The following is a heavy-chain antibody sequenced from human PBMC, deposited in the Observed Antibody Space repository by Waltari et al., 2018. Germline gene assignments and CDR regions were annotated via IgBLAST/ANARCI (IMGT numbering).Heavy chain of an antibody. CDR1: GGPFSSYA. CDR3: ARSERWLQLRLSSFDY. J-gene: IGHJ4*02. V-gene: IGHV1-69*05. D-gene: IGHD5-12*01. CDR2: IIPIFGTA. Sequence: QVQLVQSGAEVKKPGSSVKVSCKASGGPFSSYAISWVRQAPGQGLEWMGGIIPIFGTANYEQKFQGRVTITTDESTSTAYMELSSLRSEDTAVYYCARSERWLQLRLSSFDYWGQGTLVTVSS.